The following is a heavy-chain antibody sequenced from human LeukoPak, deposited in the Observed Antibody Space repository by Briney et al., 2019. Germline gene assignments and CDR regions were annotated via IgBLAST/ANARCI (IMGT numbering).Heavy chain of an antibody. V-gene: IGHV3-23*01. J-gene: IGHJ4*02. CDR1: GFTFNKYA. CDR3: AKDGYCSGGSCQGHFDY. Sequence: GGTLRLSCAASGFTFNKYAMSWVRQAPGKGLEWVSAISGSGGSTYYADSVKGRFTISRDNSKNTLYLQMNSLRAEDTAVYYCAKDGYCSGGSCQGHFDYWGQGTLVTVSS. D-gene: IGHD2-15*01. CDR2: ISGSGGST.